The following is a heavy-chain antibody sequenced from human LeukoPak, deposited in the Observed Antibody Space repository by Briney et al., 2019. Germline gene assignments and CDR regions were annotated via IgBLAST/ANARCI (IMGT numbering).Heavy chain of an antibody. Sequence: GRSLRLSCATSGFTFSDYGMHWVRQAPGKGLEWVAVISYDGSNKYYADSVKGRFTISRDNSKNTLYLQMNSLRPEDAAVYYCANLPLWGQGTLVTVSS. CDR2: ISYDGSNK. CDR3: ANLPL. J-gene: IGHJ4*02. V-gene: IGHV3-30*18. CDR1: GFTFSDYG.